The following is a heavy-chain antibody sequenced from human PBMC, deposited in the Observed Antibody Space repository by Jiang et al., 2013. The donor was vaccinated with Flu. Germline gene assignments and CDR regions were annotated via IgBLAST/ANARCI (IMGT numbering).Heavy chain of an antibody. CDR3: ARDRSIAVAGTLGY. CDR1: GYTFTGYY. V-gene: IGHV1-2*02. J-gene: IGHJ4*02. CDR2: INPNSGGT. Sequence: SGAEVKSGASVKVSCKASGYTFTGYYMHWVRQAPGQGLEWMGWINPNSGGTNYAQKFQGRVTMTRDTSISTAYMELSRLRSDDTAVYYCARDRSIAVAGTLGYWGQGTLVTVSS. D-gene: IGHD6-19*01.